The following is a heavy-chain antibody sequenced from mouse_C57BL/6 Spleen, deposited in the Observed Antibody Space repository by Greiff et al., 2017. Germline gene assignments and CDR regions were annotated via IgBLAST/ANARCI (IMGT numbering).Heavy chain of an antibody. CDR3: AREGAAQATGYAMDD. Sequence: VMLVESGPGLVAPSQSLSITCTVSGFSLTSYAISWVRQPPGKGLEWLGVIWTGGGTNDNSALKSRLSISKDNSKSQVFLKMNSLQTDDTARYYCAREGAAQATGYAMDDWGQGTSVTVSS. CDR2: IWTGGGT. CDR1: GFSLTSYA. J-gene: IGHJ4*01. V-gene: IGHV2-9-1*01. D-gene: IGHD3-2*02.